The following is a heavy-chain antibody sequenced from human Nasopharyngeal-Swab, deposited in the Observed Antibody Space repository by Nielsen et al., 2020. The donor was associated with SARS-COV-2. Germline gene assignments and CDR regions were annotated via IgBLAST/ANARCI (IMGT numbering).Heavy chain of an antibody. J-gene: IGHJ4*02. CDR1: GFTFSSYW. V-gene: IGHV3-74*01. CDR2: INSDGSST. CDR3: AREATMVRGGRGY. Sequence: GESLKISCAASGFTFSSYWMHWVRQAPGKGLVWVSRINSDGSSTSYADSVKGRFTISRDNAKNSLYLQMNSLRDEDTAVYYCAREATMVRGGRGYWGQGTLVTVSS. D-gene: IGHD3-10*01.